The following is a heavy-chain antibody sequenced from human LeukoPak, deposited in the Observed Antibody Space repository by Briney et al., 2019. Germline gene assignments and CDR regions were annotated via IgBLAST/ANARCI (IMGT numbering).Heavy chain of an antibody. D-gene: IGHD6-13*01. J-gene: IGHJ4*02. CDR3: ASVRYSSSWYGSIDY. V-gene: IGHV1-69*05. CDR2: IIPIFGTA. CDR1: GGTFSSYA. Sequence: SVKVSCKASGGTFSSYAISWVRQAPGQGLEWMGRIIPIFGTANYAQKFQGRVTITTDESTSTAYMELSSLRSEDTAVYYCASVRYSSSWYGSIDYWGQGTLVTVSS.